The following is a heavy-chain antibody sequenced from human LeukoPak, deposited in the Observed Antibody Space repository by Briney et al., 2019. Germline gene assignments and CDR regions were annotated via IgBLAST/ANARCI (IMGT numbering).Heavy chain of an antibody. J-gene: IGHJ4*02. D-gene: IGHD5-24*01. Sequence: ASVKVSCKASGYTFTAYYIHWVRQAPGQGLEWMGWIDPNSGDTKYVEKFQGRVTMTRDTSFSTAYMELSRLRSDDTAVYYCARVEMPHSSFDYWGQGTLVTVSS. CDR2: IDPNSGDT. CDR3: ARVEMPHSSFDY. V-gene: IGHV1-2*02. CDR1: GYTFTAYY.